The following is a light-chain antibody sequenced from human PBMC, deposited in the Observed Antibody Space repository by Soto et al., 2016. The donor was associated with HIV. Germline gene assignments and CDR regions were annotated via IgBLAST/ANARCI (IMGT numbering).Light chain of an antibody. CDR1: QGISNS. V-gene: IGKV1-NL1*01. J-gene: IGKJ4*01. Sequence: DIQMTQSPSSVSASVGGSVTLTCRASQGISNSLAWYQQKPGKAPKLLLYTTSTLQSGVPSRFSGGGSGTYYTLTINSLQPGDFATYYCQQYYTTPPNTFGGGTTVEIK. CDR3: QQYYTTPPNT. CDR2: TTS.